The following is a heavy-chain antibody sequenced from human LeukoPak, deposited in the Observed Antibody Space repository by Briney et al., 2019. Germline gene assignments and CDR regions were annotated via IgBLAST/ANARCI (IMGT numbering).Heavy chain of an antibody. J-gene: IGHJ4*02. CDR2: ISYDGSNK. D-gene: IGHD3-10*01. CDR1: GFTFSSYG. V-gene: IGHV3-30*18. CDR3: AKVAVEYYYGSGSSDY. Sequence: GRSLRLSCAASGFTFSSYGMHWVRQAPGKGLEWVAVISYDGSNKYYADSVKGRFTISRDNSKNTLYLQMNGLRAEDTAVYYCAKVAVEYYYGSGSSDYWGQGTLVTVSS.